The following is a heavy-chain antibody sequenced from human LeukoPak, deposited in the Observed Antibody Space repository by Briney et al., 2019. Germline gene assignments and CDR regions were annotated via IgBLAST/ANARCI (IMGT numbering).Heavy chain of an antibody. D-gene: IGHD6-13*01. CDR2: ISYSGST. V-gene: IGHV4-39*07. Sequence: SETLSLTCTVSGGSISSSSYYWGWIRQPPGKGLEWIGSISYSGSTYYNPSLKSRVTILVDTSKNQFSLKLSSVTAADTAVYYCARVYYSSSYDYWYFDLWGRGTLVTVSS. CDR1: GGSISSSSYY. J-gene: IGHJ2*01. CDR3: ARVYYSSSYDYWYFDL.